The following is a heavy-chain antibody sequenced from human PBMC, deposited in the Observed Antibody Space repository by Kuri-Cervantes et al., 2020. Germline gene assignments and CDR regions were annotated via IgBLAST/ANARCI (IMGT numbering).Heavy chain of an antibody. CDR1: GASVSGDAN. CDR2: IHHSGNS. Sequence: SETLSLTCAVSGASVSGDANWSWVRQSPEKGLEWIGEIHHSGNSNYNPSLKSRVTISVDTSKNQFSLKLSSVTAADTAVYYCARFRLGYCSGGSCYSWWTRLYNWSDPWGQGTLVTVSS. CDR3: ARFRLGYCSGGSCYSWWTRLYNWSDP. D-gene: IGHD2-15*01. V-gene: IGHV4-4*02. J-gene: IGHJ5*02.